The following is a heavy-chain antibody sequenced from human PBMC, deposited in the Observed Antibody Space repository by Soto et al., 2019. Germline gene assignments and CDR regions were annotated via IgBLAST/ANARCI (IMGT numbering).Heavy chain of an antibody. CDR3: ATSVGVVTIFGVAPLDY. V-gene: IGHV3-30*03. CDR2: ISYDGSNK. CDR1: GFTFSSYG. J-gene: IGHJ4*02. D-gene: IGHD3-3*01. Sequence: GGSLRLSCAASGFTFSSYGMHWVRQAPGKGLEWVAVISYDGSNKYYADSVKGRFTISRDNSKNTLYLQMNSLRAEDTAVYYCATSVGVVTIFGVAPLDYWGQGTLVTVSS.